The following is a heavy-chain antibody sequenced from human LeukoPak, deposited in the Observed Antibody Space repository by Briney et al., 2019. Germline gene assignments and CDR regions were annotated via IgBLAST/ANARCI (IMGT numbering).Heavy chain of an antibody. CDR3: ARDYSPGHQLLMGGWFDP. J-gene: IGHJ5*02. CDR2: IYSGGST. D-gene: IGHD2-2*01. Sequence: GGSLRLSCAASGFTVSSNYMSWVRQAPGKGLEWVSVIYSGGSTYYADSVKGRFTISRDNSKNTLYLQMNSLRAEDTAVYYCARDYSPGHQLLMGGWFDPWGQGTLVTVSS. V-gene: IGHV3-53*05. CDR1: GFTVSSNY.